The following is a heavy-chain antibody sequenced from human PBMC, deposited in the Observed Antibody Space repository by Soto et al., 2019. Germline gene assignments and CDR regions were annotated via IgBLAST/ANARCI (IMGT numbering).Heavy chain of an antibody. CDR3: ARDLANSSPYYFHY. CDR1: GGSISSYY. V-gene: IGHV4-59*01. Sequence: SETLSLTCTVSGGSISSYYWSWIRQPPGKGLEWIGYIYYSGSTNYNPSLKSRVTISVDTSKNQFSLKLSSVTAADTAVYYCARDLANSSPYYFHYWGQGTLLTF. D-gene: IGHD4-4*01. J-gene: IGHJ4*02. CDR2: IYYSGST.